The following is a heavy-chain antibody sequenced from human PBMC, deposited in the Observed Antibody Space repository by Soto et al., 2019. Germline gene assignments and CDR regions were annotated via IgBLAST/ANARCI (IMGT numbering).Heavy chain of an antibody. J-gene: IGHJ6*03. Sequence: QVQLQQWGAGLLKPSETLSLTCAVYGGSFSGYCWSWIRQPPGKGLEWIGEINHSGSTNYNPSLKSRVTISVDTSKNQFSLKLSSVPAADTAVYYCARGYPHYHHYYMDVCCKGTTVTVFS. CDR3: ARGYPHYHHYYMDV. V-gene: IGHV4-34*01. CDR2: INHSGST. CDR1: GGSFSGYC.